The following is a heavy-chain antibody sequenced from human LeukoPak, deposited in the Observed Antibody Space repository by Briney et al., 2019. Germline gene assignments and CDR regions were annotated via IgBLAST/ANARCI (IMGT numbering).Heavy chain of an antibody. CDR1: GFTFSSYA. Sequence: PGGSLRLSCAASGFTFSSYAMSWVRQAPGKGLEWVSAISGGGGSTYYADSVKGRFTISRDNSKNTLYLQMNSLRAEDTAVYYCAKDELLWFGESPHWFDPWGQGTLVTVSS. D-gene: IGHD3-10*01. CDR2: ISGGGGST. CDR3: AKDELLWFGESPHWFDP. J-gene: IGHJ5*02. V-gene: IGHV3-23*01.